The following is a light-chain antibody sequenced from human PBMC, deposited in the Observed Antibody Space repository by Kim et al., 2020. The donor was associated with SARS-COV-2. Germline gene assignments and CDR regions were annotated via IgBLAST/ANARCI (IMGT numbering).Light chain of an antibody. CDR1: SGTLASSY. CDR2: EDN. CDR3: QSYDDTSGV. Sequence: GKTVTTPCPRSSGTLASSYVQWYQQRPGRVPTTVIYEDNQRPSGVPDRFSGSVGSSSNSASLTISGLKAEDEADYYCQSYDDTSGVFGGGTQLTVL. V-gene: IGLV6-57*03. J-gene: IGLJ3*02.